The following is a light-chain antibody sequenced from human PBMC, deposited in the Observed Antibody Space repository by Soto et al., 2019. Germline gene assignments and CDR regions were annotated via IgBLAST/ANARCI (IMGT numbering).Light chain of an antibody. CDR2: DAS. Sequence: EIVLTQSPGTLSLSPWERATLSCMASQTVRNNYLAWYQQKPGQAPRLLIYDASSRATGIPDRFSGGGSGTDFTLTISRLEPEDFAVYYRQQFSSYPLTFGGGTKVDIK. CDR1: QTVRNNY. V-gene: IGKV3-20*01. J-gene: IGKJ4*01. CDR3: QQFSSYPLT.